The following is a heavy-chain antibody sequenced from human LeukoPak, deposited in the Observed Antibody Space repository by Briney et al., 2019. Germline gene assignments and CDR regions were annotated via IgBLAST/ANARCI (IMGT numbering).Heavy chain of an antibody. CDR2: IYYSGST. CDR3: ARDRGEMIVGIPGGWFDP. J-gene: IGHJ5*02. V-gene: IGHV4-31*03. Sequence: SETLSLTCTVSGGSISSGGYYWSWIRQHPGKGLEWIGYIYYSGSTYYNPSLKSRVTISVDTSKNQCSLKLSSVTAADTAVYYCARDRGEMIVGIPGGWFDPWGQGTLVTVSS. CDR1: GGSISSGGYY. D-gene: IGHD3-22*01.